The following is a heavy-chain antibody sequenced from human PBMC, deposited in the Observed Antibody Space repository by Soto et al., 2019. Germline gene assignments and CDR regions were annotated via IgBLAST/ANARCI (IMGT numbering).Heavy chain of an antibody. CDR1: GGSFSGYY. CDR2: INHSGST. Sequence: TSETLSLTCAVYGGSFSGYYWSWIRQPPGKGLEWIGEINHSGSTNYNPSLKSRVTISVDTSKNQFSLKLSSVTAADTAVYYCARGQKYCTNGVCCRGYYYYYMDVWGKGTTVTVSS. J-gene: IGHJ6*03. V-gene: IGHV4-34*01. D-gene: IGHD2-8*01. CDR3: ARGQKYCTNGVCCRGYYYYYMDV.